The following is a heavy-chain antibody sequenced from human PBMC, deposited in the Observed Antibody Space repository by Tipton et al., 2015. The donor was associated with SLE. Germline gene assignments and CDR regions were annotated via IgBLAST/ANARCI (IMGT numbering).Heavy chain of an antibody. D-gene: IGHD6-6*01. CDR2: MYYSGIT. CDR3: ARDLGAAPEDD. Sequence: GLVKPSETLSLTCSVSGGSIRTYYWSWIRQPPGKGLEWIGYMYYSGITNYNPSLYSRVTISVDTSKNQFSLKLSSVTAADTAVYYCARDLGAAPEDDWGKGTTVIVSS. J-gene: IGHJ6*04. CDR1: GGSIRTYY. V-gene: IGHV4-59*01.